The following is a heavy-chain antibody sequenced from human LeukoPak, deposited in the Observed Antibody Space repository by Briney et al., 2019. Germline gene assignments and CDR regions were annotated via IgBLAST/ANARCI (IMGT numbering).Heavy chain of an antibody. J-gene: IGHJ4*02. CDR1: GFTFSSYA. CDR2: ISGSGGST. CDR3: AKDLWRSPLEYYYDSSGYQTDY. D-gene: IGHD3-22*01. Sequence: PGGSLRLSCAASGFTFSSYAMSWVRQAPGKGLEWVSAISGSGGSTYYADSVKGRFTISRDNSKNTLYLQMDSLRAEDTAVYYCAKDLWRSPLEYYYDSSGYQTDYWGQGTLVTVSS. V-gene: IGHV3-23*01.